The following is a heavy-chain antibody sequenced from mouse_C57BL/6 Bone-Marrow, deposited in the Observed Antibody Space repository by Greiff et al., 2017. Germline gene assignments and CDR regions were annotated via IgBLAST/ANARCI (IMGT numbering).Heavy chain of an antibody. Sequence: EVKLMESEGGLVQPGSSMKLSCTASGFTFSDYYMAWVRQVPEKGLEWVANINYDGSSTYYLDSLKSRFIISRDNAKNILYLQMSSLKSEDTATYYCARLYYYGSSFYWYFDVWGTGTTVTVSS. CDR2: INYDGSST. D-gene: IGHD1-1*01. V-gene: IGHV5-16*01. CDR1: GFTFSDYY. J-gene: IGHJ1*03. CDR3: ARLYYYGSSFYWYFDV.